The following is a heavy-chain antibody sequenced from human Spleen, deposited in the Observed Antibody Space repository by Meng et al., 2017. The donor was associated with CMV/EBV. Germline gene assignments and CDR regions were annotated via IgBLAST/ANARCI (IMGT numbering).Heavy chain of an antibody. Sequence: GGSLRLSCTTSGFTFGDYAISWVRQAPGKGLEWVGFIRSKPYAGTTEYAASVKGRFTISRDDSRSIAYLQMNTLKTEDTAVYYCTRAPFSYRTYYFDYWGQGTLVTVSS. D-gene: IGHD1-14*01. J-gene: IGHJ4*02. CDR1: GFTFGDYA. CDR3: TRAPFSYRTYYFDY. V-gene: IGHV3-49*04. CDR2: IRSKPYAGTT.